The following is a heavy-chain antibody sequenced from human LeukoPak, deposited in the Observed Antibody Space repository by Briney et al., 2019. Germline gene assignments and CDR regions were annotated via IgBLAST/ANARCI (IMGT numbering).Heavy chain of an antibody. CDR2: VSISSGTI. D-gene: IGHD3-16*01. CDR1: GFTFTGHN. V-gene: IGHV3-48*04. CDR3: ARAMSTFGGVRNYFDS. J-gene: IGHJ4*02. Sequence: GGSLRLSCAASGFTFTGHNMNWARQAPGKGLEWVSFVSISSGTIYYADSVKGRFSISRDNAKSSLDLQMNSLRAEDTAVYYCARAMSTFGGVRNYFDSWGQGTLVTVSS.